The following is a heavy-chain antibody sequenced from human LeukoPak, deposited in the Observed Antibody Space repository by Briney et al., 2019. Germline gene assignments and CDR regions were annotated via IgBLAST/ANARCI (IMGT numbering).Heavy chain of an antibody. D-gene: IGHD1-26*01. Sequence: EASVKVSCKASGGTFSSYAISWVRQAPGQGLEWMGGIIPIFGTANYAQKFQGRVTITADESTSTAYMELSSLRSEDTAVYYCARSGHSGSYYSQNWGQGTLVTVSS. CDR1: GGTFSSYA. CDR3: ARSGHSGSYYSQN. V-gene: IGHV1-69*13. J-gene: IGHJ4*02. CDR2: IIPIFGTA.